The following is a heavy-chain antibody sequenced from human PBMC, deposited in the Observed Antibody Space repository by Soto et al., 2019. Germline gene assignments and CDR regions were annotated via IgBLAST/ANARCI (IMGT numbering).Heavy chain of an antibody. D-gene: IGHD6-19*01. V-gene: IGHV3-30*18. CDR2: ISYDGSNK. CDR3: AKSMNGWFFDY. Sequence: QVQLVESGGGVVQPGRSLRLSCAASGFTFSSYAMHWVRQAPGKGLEWVAVISYDGSNKYYADSVKGRFPISRDNSKNTLYLQMNSLRAEDTAVYYCAKSMNGWFFDYWGQGNLVTVSS. CDR1: GFTFSSYA. J-gene: IGHJ4*02.